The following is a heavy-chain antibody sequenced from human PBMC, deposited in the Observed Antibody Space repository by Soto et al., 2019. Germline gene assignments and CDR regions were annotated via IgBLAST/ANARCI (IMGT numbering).Heavy chain of an antibody. J-gene: IGHJ4*02. Sequence: ASETLSLTCTVSGGSFSSSSYYWGWIRQPPGKGLEWIGSIYYSGSTYYNPSLKSRVTISVDTSKNQFSLKLSSVTAADTAVYYCAGMRADYYDSSGYHGIDYWGQGTLVTVSS. CDR2: IYYSGST. D-gene: IGHD3-22*01. CDR3: AGMRADYYDSSGYHGIDY. CDR1: GGSFSSSSYY. V-gene: IGHV4-39*01.